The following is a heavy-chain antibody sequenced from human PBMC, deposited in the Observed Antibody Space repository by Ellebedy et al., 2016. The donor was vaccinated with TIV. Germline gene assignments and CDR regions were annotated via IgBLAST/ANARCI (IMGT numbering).Heavy chain of an antibody. D-gene: IGHD6-19*01. CDR1: GFTFSTYG. J-gene: IGHJ5*02. CDR2: IKQDGSER. V-gene: IGHV3-7*03. Sequence: GESLKISCVASGFTFSTYGMHWVRQAPGKGLEWVADIKQDGSERYYVDSVKGRFTISRDNSKNTLYLQMHSLRAEDTAVYYCAKDRQWLPSSWFNPWGQGTLVTVSS. CDR3: AKDRQWLPSSWFNP.